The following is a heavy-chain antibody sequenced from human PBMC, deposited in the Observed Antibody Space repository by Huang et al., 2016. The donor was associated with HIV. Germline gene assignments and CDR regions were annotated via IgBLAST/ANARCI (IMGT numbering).Heavy chain of an antibody. CDR2: CYYTGKM. CDR1: GGSINTGRYY. D-gene: IGHD3-3*01. CDR3: ARNHDFWRGRMFTISYFDV. Sequence: QMRFQESGPGLVKPSGTLSLTCNVSGGSINTGRYYWGWIRQPPGKGLDWVVSCYYTGKMHYDPSLKGRRTMSADTSKNQFSLNLSSVTAADTAIYYCARNHDFWRGRMFTISYFDVWGRGTLVTVAS. V-gene: IGHV4-39*01. J-gene: IGHJ2*01.